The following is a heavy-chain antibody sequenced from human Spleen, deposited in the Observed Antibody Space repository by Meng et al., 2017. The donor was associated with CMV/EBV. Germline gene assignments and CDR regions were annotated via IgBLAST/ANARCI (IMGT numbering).Heavy chain of an antibody. D-gene: IGHD4-17*01. CDR3: ARGVTSGYGMDV. V-gene: IGHV1-8*01. CDR2: MNPNSGNT. Sequence: ASVKVSCKASGYTFTSYDINWVRQATGQGLEWMGWMNPNSGNTGYAQKFQGRVTMTRNTSISTPYMELSSLRSEDTAVYYCARGVTSGYGMDVWGQGTTVTVSS. J-gene: IGHJ6*02. CDR1: GYTFTSYD.